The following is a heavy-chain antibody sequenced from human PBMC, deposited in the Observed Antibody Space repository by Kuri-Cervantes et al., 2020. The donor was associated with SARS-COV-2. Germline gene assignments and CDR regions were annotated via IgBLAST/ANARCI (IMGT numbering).Heavy chain of an antibody. CDR3: ARLGVVPAAIQIDY. CDR2: INHSGST. CDR1: GGSFSGYY. Sequence: SQTLSLTCAVYGGSFSGYYWSWIRQPPGKGLEWIGEINHSGSTNYNPSLKSRVTISVDTSKNQFSLKLSSVTAADTAVYYCARLGVVPAAIQIDYWGQGTLVTVSS. V-gene: IGHV4-34*01. D-gene: IGHD2-2*02. J-gene: IGHJ4*02.